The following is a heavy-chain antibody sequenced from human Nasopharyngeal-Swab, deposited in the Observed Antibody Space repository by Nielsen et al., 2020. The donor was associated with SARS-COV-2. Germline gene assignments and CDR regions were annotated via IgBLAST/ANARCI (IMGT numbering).Heavy chain of an antibody. CDR1: GFTFSSYE. D-gene: IGHD3-10*01. Sequence: GESLKLSCAASGFTFSSYEMNWVRQAPGKGLEWVSYISSSGSTIYYADSVKGRFTISRDNAKNSLYLQMNSLRAEDTAVYYCARVGVSLYYYYGMDVWGQGTTVTVSS. CDR3: ARVGVSLYYYYGMDV. CDR2: ISSSGSTI. V-gene: IGHV3-48*03. J-gene: IGHJ6*02.